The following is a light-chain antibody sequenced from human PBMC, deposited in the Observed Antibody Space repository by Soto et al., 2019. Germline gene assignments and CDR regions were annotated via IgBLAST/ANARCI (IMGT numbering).Light chain of an antibody. V-gene: IGKV1-33*01. CDR1: QDINHY. CDR2: DGS. J-gene: IGKJ4*01. CDR3: QQYDNFPVS. Sequence: DIQMTQSPSSLSASVGDRVTITCQASQDINHYLNWYQQRPGKAPKSLIYDGSNLETGVPSRFSGSGAGTMFSLTIDNLQPEDVATYCCQQYDNFPVSFGGGTKLEIK.